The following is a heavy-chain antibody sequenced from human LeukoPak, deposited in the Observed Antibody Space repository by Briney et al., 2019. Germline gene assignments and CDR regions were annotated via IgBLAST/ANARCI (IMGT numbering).Heavy chain of an antibody. CDR1: GGSISSGGYS. CDR2: IYHSGST. Sequence: SETLSLTCAVPGGSISSGGYSWSWIRQPPGKGLEWIGYIYHSGSTYYNPSLKSRVTISVDRSKNQFSLKLSSVTAADTAVYYCARDKAEHGEVGYFDLWGRGTLVTVSS. V-gene: IGHV4-30-2*01. J-gene: IGHJ2*01. D-gene: IGHD4-17*01. CDR3: ARDKAEHGEVGYFDL.